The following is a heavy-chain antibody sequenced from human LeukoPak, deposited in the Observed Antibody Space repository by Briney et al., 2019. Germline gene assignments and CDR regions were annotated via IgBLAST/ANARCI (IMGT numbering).Heavy chain of an antibody. CDR1: GGSISSGGYY. J-gene: IGHJ6*03. CDR3: ARDRGSRVDYYYYYMDV. CDR2: IYHSGST. D-gene: IGHD2-15*01. V-gene: IGHV4-30-2*01. Sequence: SETLSLTCTVSGGSISSGGYYWSWIRQPPGKGLEWIGYIYHSGSTYYNPSLKGRVTISVDRSKNQFSLKLSSVTAADTAVYYCARDRGSRVDYYYYYMDVWGKGTTVTVSS.